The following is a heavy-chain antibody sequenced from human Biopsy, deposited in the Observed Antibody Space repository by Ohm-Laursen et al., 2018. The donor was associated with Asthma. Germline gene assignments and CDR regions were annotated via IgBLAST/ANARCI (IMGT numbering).Heavy chain of an antibody. J-gene: IGHJ4*02. Sequence: SLRLSCTAPGFAVSSDHMFWVRQAPGKGLEWVSVIYSGGTSHTADSVRGRFTISRDYSKNTLYLQMHSLRAEDTAVYYCARGDSSGWSHYYFDYWGQGTLVTVSS. D-gene: IGHD6-19*01. CDR1: GFAVSSDH. CDR3: ARGDSSGWSHYYFDY. CDR2: IYSGGTS. V-gene: IGHV3-53*01.